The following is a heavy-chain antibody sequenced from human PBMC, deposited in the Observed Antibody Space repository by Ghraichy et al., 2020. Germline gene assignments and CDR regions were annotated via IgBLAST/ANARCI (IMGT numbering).Heavy chain of an antibody. CDR3: AKIPPRGNSREGFDY. D-gene: IGHD4-23*01. V-gene: IGHV3-23*01. J-gene: IGHJ4*02. CDR1: GFTFSSYA. CDR2: ISGSGGST. Sequence: GESLNISCAASGFTFSSYAMSWVRQAPGKGLEWVSAISGSGGSTYYADSVKGRFTISRDNSKNTLYLQMNSLRAEDTAVYYCAKIPPRGNSREGFDYWGQGTLVTVSS.